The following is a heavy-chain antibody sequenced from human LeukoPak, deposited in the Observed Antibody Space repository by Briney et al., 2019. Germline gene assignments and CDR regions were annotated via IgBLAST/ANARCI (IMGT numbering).Heavy chain of an antibody. CDR1: GFTFSSYA. J-gene: IGHJ5*02. CDR3: AKDSFATVTNWFDP. D-gene: IGHD4-17*01. V-gene: IGHV3-23*01. CDR2: ISGSGGST. Sequence: GGSLRLSCAASGFTFSSYAMSWVRQAPGKGLEWVSAISGSGGSTYYADSVKGRFTISRDNSKNTLYLQTNSLRAEDTAVYYCAKDSFATVTNWFDPWGQGTLVTVSS.